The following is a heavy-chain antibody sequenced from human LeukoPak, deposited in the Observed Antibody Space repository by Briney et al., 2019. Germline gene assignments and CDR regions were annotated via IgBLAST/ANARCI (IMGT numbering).Heavy chain of an antibody. CDR2: IRGGGAGA. D-gene: IGHD3-16*02. V-gene: IGHV3-23*01. CDR3: ANASYSYGNDAFDI. J-gene: IGHJ3*02. CDR1: GFTFSNFA. Sequence: GGSLRLSCAASGFTFSNFAMAWVRQVPEKGLEWVSFIRGGGAGAHYADSVRGRFTISRDNSKNTLYLEMNSLRADDTAVYYCANASYSYGNDAFDIWGQGTKVTVSS.